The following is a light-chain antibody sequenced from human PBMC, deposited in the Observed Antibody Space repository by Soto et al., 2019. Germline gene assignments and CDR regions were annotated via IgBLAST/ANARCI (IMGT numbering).Light chain of an antibody. J-gene: IGKJ3*01. Sequence: GERVTITGQASQDIGNYLNWYQQKPGKAPKLLISDASNLEVGVPLRFSGSGSGTHFTVTINCLQTEDIATYYCQHYDVLPLSFCPGTNVDIK. V-gene: IGKV1-33*01. CDR3: QHYDVLPLS. CDR1: QDIGNY. CDR2: DAS.